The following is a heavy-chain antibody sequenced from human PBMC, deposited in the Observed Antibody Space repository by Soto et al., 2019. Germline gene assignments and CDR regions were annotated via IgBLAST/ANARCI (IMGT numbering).Heavy chain of an antibody. D-gene: IGHD6-13*01. V-gene: IGHV3-30*18. CDR2: ISYDGSNK. Sequence: QVQLVESGGGVVQPGRSLRLSCAASGFTFSSYGMHWVRQAPGKGLEWVAVISYDGSNKYYADSVKGRFTISRDNSKNTLDLQMNSLRAEDTAVYYCAKDTAAAGHGVPDYWGQGTLVTVSS. CDR1: GFTFSSYG. CDR3: AKDTAAAGHGVPDY. J-gene: IGHJ4*02.